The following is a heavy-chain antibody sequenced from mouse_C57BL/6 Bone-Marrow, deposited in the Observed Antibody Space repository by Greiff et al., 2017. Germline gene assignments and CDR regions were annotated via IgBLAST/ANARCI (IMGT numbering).Heavy chain of an antibody. V-gene: IGHV1-59*01. CDR1: GYTFTSYW. J-gene: IGHJ3*02. CDR3: AVYSKE. Sequence: QVQLQQPGAELVRPGTSVKLSCKASGYTFTSYWMHWVKQRPGQGLEWIGVIDPSDSYTNYNQKFKGKATLTVDKSSSTAYMQLSSLTSEDSAVYYCAVYSKEWGQGTLVTVSA. CDR2: IDPSDSYT. D-gene: IGHD2-5*01.